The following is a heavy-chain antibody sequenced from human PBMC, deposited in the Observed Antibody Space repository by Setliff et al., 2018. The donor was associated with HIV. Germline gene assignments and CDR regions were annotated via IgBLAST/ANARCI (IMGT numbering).Heavy chain of an antibody. CDR1: GFTFGNYG. J-gene: IGHJ4*02. D-gene: IGHD3-22*01. CDR3: AKSGPNYYGY. Sequence: PGGSLRLSCAASGFTFGNYGMSWVRQAPEKGLEWVSTISNSGTNTYYADSVKGRFTISRDNSKNTLYLQMDSLRAEDTAAYYCAKSGPNYYGYWGQGTLVTVSS. V-gene: IGHV3-23*01. CDR2: ISNSGTNT.